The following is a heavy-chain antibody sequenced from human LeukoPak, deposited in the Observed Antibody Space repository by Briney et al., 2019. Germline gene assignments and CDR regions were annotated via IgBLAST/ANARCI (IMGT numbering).Heavy chain of an antibody. CDR1: GDSISGSSYY. CDR2: VHYNGNT. D-gene: IGHD6-19*01. CDR3: ARARTGIAVAGTGGFDP. V-gene: IGHV4-39*07. J-gene: IGHJ5*02. Sequence: KPSETLSLTCTVSGDSISGSSYYWGWIRQLPGKGLEWIGSVHYNGNTYYKPSLESRATVSLDTSKNQFSLKLRSVTAADTAVYYCARARTGIAVAGTGGFDPWGQGTLVTVSS.